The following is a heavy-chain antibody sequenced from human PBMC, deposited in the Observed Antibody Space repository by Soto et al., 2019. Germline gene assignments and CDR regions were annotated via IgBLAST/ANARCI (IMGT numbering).Heavy chain of an antibody. CDR1: GGTFSSYA. J-gene: IGHJ6*02. D-gene: IGHD2-2*01. CDR3: ARSQGSSTSLELYYYYYYGMDV. Sequence: QVQLAQSGAEVKKPGSSVKVSCKASGGTFSSYAISWVRQAPGQELEWMGGIIPISGTANYAQKFQGRVTITADESTSTAYMELSSMRSEDTAVYYCARSQGSSTSLELYYYYYYGMDVWGQGTTVTVSS. V-gene: IGHV1-69*01. CDR2: IIPISGTA.